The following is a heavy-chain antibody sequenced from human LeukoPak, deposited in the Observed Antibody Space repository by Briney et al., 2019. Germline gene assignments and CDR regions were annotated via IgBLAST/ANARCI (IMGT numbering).Heavy chain of an antibody. V-gene: IGHV1-18*01. CDR1: GYTFTSYG. Sequence: ASVKVSCXASGYTFTSYGISWVRQAPGQGLEWMGWISAYNGNTNYAQKLQGRVTMTTDTSTSTAYMELRSLRSDDTAVYYCARGCYLTGYYRPYFDDWGQGTLVTVSS. CDR3: ARGCYLTGYYRPYFDD. CDR2: ISAYNGNT. D-gene: IGHD3-9*01. J-gene: IGHJ4*02.